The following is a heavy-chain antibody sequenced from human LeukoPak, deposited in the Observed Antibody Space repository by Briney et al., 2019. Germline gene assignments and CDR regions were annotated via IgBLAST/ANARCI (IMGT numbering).Heavy chain of an antibody. CDR2: ISGSGGST. CDR3: AKDLVATMRGDFDY. CDR1: GFTFSSYA. Sequence: GRSLRLSCAASGFTFSSYAMSWVRQAPGKGLEWVSAISGSGGSTYYADSVKGRFTISRDNSKNTLYLQMNSLRAEDTAVYYCAKDLVATMRGDFDYWGQGTLVTVSS. J-gene: IGHJ4*02. V-gene: IGHV3-23*01. D-gene: IGHD5-12*01.